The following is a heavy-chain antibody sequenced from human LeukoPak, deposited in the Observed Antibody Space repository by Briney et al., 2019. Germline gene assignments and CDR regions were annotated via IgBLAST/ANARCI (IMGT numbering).Heavy chain of an antibody. CDR3: ARHGAIFGDYHPYYYGMDV. V-gene: IGHV5-51*01. CDR2: IYPGDSDT. Sequence: GESLKISCKGSGYSFTSYWIGWVRQMPGKGLEWMGIIYPGDSDTRYSPSFQGQVTISADKSISTAYLQWSSLKASDTAMYYCARHGAIFGDYHPYYYGMDVWGQGTTVTVSS. J-gene: IGHJ6*02. D-gene: IGHD3-3*01. CDR1: GYSFTSYW.